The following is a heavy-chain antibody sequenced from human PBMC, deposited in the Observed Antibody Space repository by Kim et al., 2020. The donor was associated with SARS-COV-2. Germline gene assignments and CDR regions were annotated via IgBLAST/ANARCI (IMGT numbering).Heavy chain of an antibody. CDR3: ARDRGAGQRPYYYDSSGYGSDAFDI. CDR1: GGSISSGGYS. V-gene: IGHV4-30-2*01. D-gene: IGHD3-22*01. Sequence: SETLSLTCAVSGGSISSGGYSWSWIRQPPGKGLEWIGYIYHSGSTYYNPSLKSRVTISVDRSKNQFSLKLSSVTAADTAVYYCARDRGAGQRPYYYDSSGYGSDAFDIWGQGTMVTVSS. CDR2: IYHSGST. J-gene: IGHJ3*02.